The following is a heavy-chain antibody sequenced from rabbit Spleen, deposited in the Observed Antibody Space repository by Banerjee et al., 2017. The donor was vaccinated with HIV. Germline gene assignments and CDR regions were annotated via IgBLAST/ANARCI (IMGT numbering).Heavy chain of an antibody. CDR3: ARGSAAMTLVITGYYLNL. D-gene: IGHD2-1*01. CDR1: GVSFNNNYY. Sequence: QSLEESGGDLVKPGASLTLTCTASGVSFNNNYYMCWVRQAPGKGLEWIACINAYTGKPVYATWAKGRFTISRTSSTTVTLQMTSLTAADTATYFCARGSAAMTLVITGYYLNLWGPGTLVTVS. V-gene: IGHV1S40*01. J-gene: IGHJ4*01. CDR2: INAYTGKP.